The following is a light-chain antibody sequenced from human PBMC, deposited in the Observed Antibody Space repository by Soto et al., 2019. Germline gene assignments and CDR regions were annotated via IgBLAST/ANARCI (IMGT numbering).Light chain of an antibody. Sequence: QLVLTQPPSASGSPGQSVTISCTGASSDVGGYSYVSWYQQHPGKAPKLMIYEVSKRPSGVPDRFSGSKFGNTASLTVSGLQAEDEADYYCSSYGGSNNLIFGGGTKLTVL. J-gene: IGLJ2*01. CDR2: EVS. V-gene: IGLV2-8*01. CDR1: SSDVGGYSY. CDR3: SSYGGSNNLI.